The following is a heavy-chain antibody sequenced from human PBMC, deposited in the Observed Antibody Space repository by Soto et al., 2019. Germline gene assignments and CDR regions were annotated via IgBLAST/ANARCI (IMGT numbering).Heavy chain of an antibody. V-gene: IGHV3-30-3*01. CDR3: ARDLIAAAGLFDY. CDR1: GFTFSSYA. Sequence: SLRLSCAASGFTFSSYAMHWVRHAPGKGLEWVAVISYDGSNKYYADSVKGRFTISRDNSKNTLYLQMNSLRAEDTAVYYCARDLIAAAGLFDYWGQGTLVTVSS. J-gene: IGHJ4*02. CDR2: ISYDGSNK. D-gene: IGHD6-13*01.